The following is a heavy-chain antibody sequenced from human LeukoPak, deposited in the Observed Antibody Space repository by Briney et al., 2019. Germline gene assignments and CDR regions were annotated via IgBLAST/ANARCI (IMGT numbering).Heavy chain of an antibody. CDR2: INQNGNEK. CDR1: GCTFSNYW. J-gene: IGHJ4*02. CDR3: ATLNGPLFEY. Sequence: GGSLRLSCAASGCTFSNYWMSWVRQAPGKGLGWVARINQNGNEKYFVDSVRGRYTISRDNAKNSLYLQMSTLRAEDTAVYYCATLNGPLFEYWGQGTLVTVSS. V-gene: IGHV3-7*01. D-gene: IGHD2-8*01.